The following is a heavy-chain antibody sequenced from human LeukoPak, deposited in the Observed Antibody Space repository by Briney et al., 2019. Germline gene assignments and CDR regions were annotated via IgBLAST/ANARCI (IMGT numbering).Heavy chain of an antibody. CDR1: GYTFTTSY. CDR2: INPSGGST. J-gene: IGHJ4*02. V-gene: IGHV1-46*01. Sequence: ASVKVSCKASGYTFTTSYMHWVRQAPGQGLEWMGIINPSGGSTSYAQKFQGRVTLTRDTSTSTVYMELSSLTSEDTAVYYCARDRGLNVCPSDYWGQGTLVIVSS. CDR3: ARDRGLNVCPSDY. D-gene: IGHD3-10*01.